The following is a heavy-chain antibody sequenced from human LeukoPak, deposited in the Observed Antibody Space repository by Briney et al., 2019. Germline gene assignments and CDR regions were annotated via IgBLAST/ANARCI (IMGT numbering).Heavy chain of an antibody. CDR1: GYTFTSYG. CDR2: INPSGGST. V-gene: IGHV1-46*01. CDR3: ARDRYSGTD. J-gene: IGHJ4*02. Sequence: ASVKISCKASGYTFTSYGISWVRQAPGQGLEWMGIINPSGGSTSYAQKFQGRVTMTRDTSTSTVYMELSSLRSEDTAVYYCARDRYSGTDWGQGTLVTVSS. D-gene: IGHD1-26*01.